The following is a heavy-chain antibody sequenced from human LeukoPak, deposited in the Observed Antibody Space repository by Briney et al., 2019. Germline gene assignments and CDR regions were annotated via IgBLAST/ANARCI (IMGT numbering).Heavy chain of an antibody. CDR3: ATYNWNDVSY. J-gene: IGHJ4*02. CDR1: GGTFSSYA. D-gene: IGHD1-1*01. V-gene: IGHV5-51*01. CDR2: IYPGDSDT. Sequence: KVSCKASGGTFSSYAISWVRQAPGQGLEWMGIIYPGDSDTRYSPSFQGQVTISADKSISTAYLQWSSLKASDTAMYYCATYNWNDVSYWGQGTLVTVSS.